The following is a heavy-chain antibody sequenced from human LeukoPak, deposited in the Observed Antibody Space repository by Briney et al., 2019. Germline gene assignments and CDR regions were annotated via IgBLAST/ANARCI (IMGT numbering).Heavy chain of an antibody. CDR3: ARDYRNGAIDY. CDR1: GFTVSSNC. Sequence: GGSLRLSCVASGFTVSSNCMSWVRQAPGKGLEWVSIIYNDGSTLYADSVKGRFTISRDNSKNTLYLQMDSLSAEDTAVYYCARDYRNGAIDYWGQGTLVTVSS. J-gene: IGHJ4*02. CDR2: IYNDGST. D-gene: IGHD1-1*01. V-gene: IGHV3-53*01.